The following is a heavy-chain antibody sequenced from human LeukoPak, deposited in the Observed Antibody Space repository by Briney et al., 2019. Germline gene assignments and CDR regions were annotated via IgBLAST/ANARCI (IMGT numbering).Heavy chain of an antibody. D-gene: IGHD6-13*01. J-gene: IGHJ4*02. CDR1: GFTFSSYA. Sequence: GGSLRLSCAASGFTFSSYAMSWVRQAPGKGLEWVSAISGSGGSTYYADSVKGRFTISRDNAKNSLYLQMNSLRAEDTAVYYCAGDGAALAFDYWGQGTLVTVSS. CDR3: AGDGAALAFDY. CDR2: ISGSGGST. V-gene: IGHV3-23*01.